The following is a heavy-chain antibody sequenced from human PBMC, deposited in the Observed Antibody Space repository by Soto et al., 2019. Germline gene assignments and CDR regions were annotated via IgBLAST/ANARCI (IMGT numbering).Heavy chain of an antibody. V-gene: IGHV6-1*01. CDR2: TYYSSKWYN. CDR1: GDSVSSNSAT. Sequence: QVQLQQSGPGLVQPSQTLSLTCAISGDSVSSNSATWNWIRQSPSRGLEWLGRTYYSSKWYNEYAVSVKSRXXIXPXXSKNQFSLHLNSVTPEDTAVYSCARATHGAHWFDPWGQGTLVTVSS. CDR3: ARATHGAHWFDP. D-gene: IGHD2-8*01. J-gene: IGHJ5*02.